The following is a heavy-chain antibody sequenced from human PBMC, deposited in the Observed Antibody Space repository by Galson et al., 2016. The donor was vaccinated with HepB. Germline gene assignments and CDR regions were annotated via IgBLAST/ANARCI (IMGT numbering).Heavy chain of an antibody. Sequence: SLRLSCAASGFPFSTNAMTWVRQAPGKGLEWVPTLSPSGETPYYADSVKGRFTVSRDNSKNTMYLQMNNLTADDTAMYFCAKFYSFYYADFWGQGALVTVS. D-gene: IGHD1-26*01. V-gene: IGHV3-23*01. CDR2: LSPSGETP. J-gene: IGHJ4*02. CDR1: GFPFSTNA. CDR3: AKFYSFYYADF.